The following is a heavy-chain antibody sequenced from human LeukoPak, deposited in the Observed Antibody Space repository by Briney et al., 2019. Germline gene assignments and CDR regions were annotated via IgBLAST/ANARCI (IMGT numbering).Heavy chain of an antibody. Sequence: GGSLRLSCAASGFTLSTCGMHWVRQAPGKGLEWVAMISHDGNSKQYADFAKGRFTISRDNAKNSLYLQMNSLRDEDTAVYYCARSLDTYCGGDCPPADYWGQGTLVTVSS. CDR3: ARSLDTYCGGDCPPADY. V-gene: IGHV3-30*03. J-gene: IGHJ4*02. CDR1: GFTLSTCG. D-gene: IGHD2-21*02. CDR2: ISHDGNSK.